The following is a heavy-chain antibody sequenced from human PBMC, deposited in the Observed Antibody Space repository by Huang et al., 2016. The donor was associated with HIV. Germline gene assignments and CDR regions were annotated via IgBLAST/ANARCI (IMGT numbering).Heavy chain of an antibody. D-gene: IGHD3-10*01. Sequence: QLQLQESGPGLVRPSETLSLICTVSGGSITDSNYYWGWIRQPPGKGLEWLGSISYSGDTDYNPSRKSRVTMSVDTSKNRFSLDIRSVAVADTAIYYCARHFGSWSGYFDSWGQGTLVPVSS. CDR3: ARHFGSWSGYFDS. CDR2: ISYSGDT. V-gene: IGHV4-39*01. J-gene: IGHJ4*02. CDR1: GGSITDSNYY.